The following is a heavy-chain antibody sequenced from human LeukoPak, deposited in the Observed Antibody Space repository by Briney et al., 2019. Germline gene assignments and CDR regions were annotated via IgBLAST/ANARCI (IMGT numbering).Heavy chain of an antibody. Sequence: GGSLKISCKGSGYSLTSYWIGWVRQMPGKGLEWMGIIYPGDSDTRYSPSFQGQVTISAGKSISTAYLQWSSLKASDTAMYYCARQRRRNWNYADYWGQGTLVTVSS. CDR3: ARQRRRNWNYADY. D-gene: IGHD1-7*01. J-gene: IGHJ4*02. CDR2: IYPGDSDT. V-gene: IGHV5-51*01. CDR1: GYSLTSYW.